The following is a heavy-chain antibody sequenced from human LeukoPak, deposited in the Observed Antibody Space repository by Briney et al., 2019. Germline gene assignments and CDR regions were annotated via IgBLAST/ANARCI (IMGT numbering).Heavy chain of an antibody. CDR1: AFTFSSYD. Sequence: GGSLRLSCAASAFTFSSYDMSWVRQAPGKGLEWLSYISGSGSDINYADSVKGRFTISRDNAKNSLYLQMNSLRAEDTAVYYCVELGITMIGGVWGKGTTVTISS. V-gene: IGHV3-48*03. CDR2: ISGSGSDI. J-gene: IGHJ6*04. CDR3: VELGITMIGGV. D-gene: IGHD3-10*02.